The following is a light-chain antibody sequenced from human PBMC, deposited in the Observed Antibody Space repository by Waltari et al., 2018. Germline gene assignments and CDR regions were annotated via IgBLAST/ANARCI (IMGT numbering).Light chain of an antibody. CDR1: SNDAGDYNY. Sequence: QSALTQPASVSGSLGPSITISCTGTSNDAGDYNYVSWYQQYPGKAPKLMIYEVSNRPSGASNRFSGSKSGNTASLTISGLQAEDEADYYCSAYTGSSSLVFGGGTKLTVL. CDR2: EVS. J-gene: IGLJ2*01. CDR3: SAYTGSSSLV. V-gene: IGLV2-14*01.